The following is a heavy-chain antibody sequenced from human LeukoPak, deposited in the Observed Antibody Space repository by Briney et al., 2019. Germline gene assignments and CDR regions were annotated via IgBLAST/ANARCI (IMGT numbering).Heavy chain of an antibody. Sequence: PGGSLRLSCAASGFSFGNYWMKWVRQDPVKGLEWVANINEDGSEKYYVDSVRGRFTISRDNAKNSLYLQMNSLRTEDTAVYYCARGGVRRGYYDYWGQGTLVTVSS. J-gene: IGHJ4*02. CDR3: ARGGVRRGYYDY. V-gene: IGHV3-7*01. CDR2: INEDGSEK. D-gene: IGHD1-14*01. CDR1: GFSFGNYW.